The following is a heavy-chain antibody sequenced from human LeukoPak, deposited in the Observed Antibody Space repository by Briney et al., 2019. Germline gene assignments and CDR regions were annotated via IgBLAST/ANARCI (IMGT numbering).Heavy chain of an antibody. D-gene: IGHD1-26*01. J-gene: IGHJ3*02. CDR1: GFTFSSYN. Sequence: GGSLRLSCAVSGFTFSSYNMNWVRQAPGKGLEWVSYISSSSRTIYYADSVKGRFTISRDNAKNSLYLQMNSLRGEDTAVYYCARDSRGYWDTFDIWGQGTMVTVSS. CDR2: ISSSSRTI. CDR3: ARDSRGYWDTFDI. V-gene: IGHV3-48*01.